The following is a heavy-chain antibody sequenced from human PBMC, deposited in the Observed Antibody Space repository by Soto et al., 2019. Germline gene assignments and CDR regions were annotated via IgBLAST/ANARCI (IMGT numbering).Heavy chain of an antibody. V-gene: IGHV1-18*01. J-gene: IGHJ4*02. Sequence: GASVKVSCKASGYTFTSYGISWVRQAPGQGLEWMGWISAYNGNTNYAQKLQGRVTMTTDTSTSTAYMELRSLRSDDTAVYYCARDLLAKCGGDCYTDYWGQGTLVTVSS. CDR3: ARDLLAKCGGDCYTDY. CDR1: GYTFTSYG. CDR2: ISAYNGNT. D-gene: IGHD2-21*02.